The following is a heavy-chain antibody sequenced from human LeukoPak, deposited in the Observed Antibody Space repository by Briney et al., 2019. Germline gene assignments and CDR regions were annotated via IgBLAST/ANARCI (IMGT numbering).Heavy chain of an antibody. CDR3: ARAGGKGYSSGYYPFDY. CDR1: GFTFSSYS. CDR2: ISSSSSTI. D-gene: IGHD3-22*01. Sequence: GGSLRLSCAASGFTFSSYSMNWVRQAPGKGLEWVSYISSSSSTIYYADSVKGRFTISRDNAKNSLYLQMNSLRAEDTAVYYCARAGGKGYSSGYYPFDYWGQGTLVTVSS. J-gene: IGHJ4*02. V-gene: IGHV3-48*04.